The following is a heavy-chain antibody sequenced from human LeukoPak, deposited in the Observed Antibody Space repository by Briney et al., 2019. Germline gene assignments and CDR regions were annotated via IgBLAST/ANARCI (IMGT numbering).Heavy chain of an antibody. J-gene: IGHJ4*02. CDR1: GFTFSSYE. CDR3: ARSGYITGWYFLSVPFDY. V-gene: IGHV3-48*03. CDR2: ISGSGSAI. Sequence: GGSLRLSCAASGFTFSSYEMNWVRQAPGKGLEWVSYISGSGSAIYYADSVKGRFTISRDNAKNSLFLQMNSLRAEDTAVYYCARSGYITGWYFLSVPFDYWGQGTLVTVSS. D-gene: IGHD6-19*01.